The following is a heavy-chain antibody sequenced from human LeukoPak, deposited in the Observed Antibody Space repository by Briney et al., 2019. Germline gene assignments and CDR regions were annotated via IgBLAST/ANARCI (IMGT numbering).Heavy chain of an antibody. J-gene: IGHJ3*02. CDR3: GRDFGLFGTKRSFDI. D-gene: IGHD3/OR15-3a*01. CDR2: ISGSGTTI. Sequence: NPGGSLRLSCAAFGFNFSDYYMGWIRQAPGKGLEWLSYISGSGTTIFYADSVKGRFTISRDNAKNTLDLQMNSLRADDTAVYYCGRDFGLFGTKRSFDIWGQGTVVTVSS. CDR1: GFNFSDYY. V-gene: IGHV3-11*01.